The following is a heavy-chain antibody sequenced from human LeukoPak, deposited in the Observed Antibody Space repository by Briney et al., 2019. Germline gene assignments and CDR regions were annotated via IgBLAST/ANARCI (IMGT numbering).Heavy chain of an antibody. J-gene: IGHJ4*02. CDR3: VGGQQLGFDY. CDR2: ISSSSSCI. CDR1: GFTFSSYS. D-gene: IGHD6-13*01. Sequence: PGGSLRLSCAASGFTFSSYSMTWVRQAPGKGLEWVSSISSSSSCIYYADSVKGRFTISRDNAKNSLYLQMNSLRAEDTAVYYCVGGQQLGFDYWGQGTLVTVSS. V-gene: IGHV3-21*01.